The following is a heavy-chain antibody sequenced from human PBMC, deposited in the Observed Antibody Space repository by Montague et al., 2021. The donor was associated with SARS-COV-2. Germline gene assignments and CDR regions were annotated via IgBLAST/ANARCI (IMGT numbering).Heavy chain of an antibody. V-gene: IGHV3-49*04. CDR2: IKSKAYGETT. CDR1: GFAFGDYA. D-gene: IGHD4-23*01. Sequence: SLRLSCAASGFAFGDYALSWVRQAPGKGLEWLGFIKSKAYGETTEYAASVRGRFTISRDDSKHVAYLQMHSLTTEDTAFYYCTRNTGGNSRGAGSWGQGTLVTVSS. J-gene: IGHJ5*02. CDR3: TRNTGGNSRGAGS.